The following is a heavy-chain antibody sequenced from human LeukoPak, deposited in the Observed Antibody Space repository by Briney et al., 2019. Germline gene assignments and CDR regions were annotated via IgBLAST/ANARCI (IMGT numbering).Heavy chain of an antibody. Sequence: GRSLRLSCAASGLTFSNFAMYWVRQAPVKELVWVAVISYVGHSVYYADFVTGRFTISRDNSKHTLFLQMNSLRDEDTAVYCCARITSFYYFDYWGQGTLVTVSS. CDR2: ISYVGHSV. D-gene: IGHD1-20*01. J-gene: IGHJ4*02. CDR3: ARITSFYYFDY. V-gene: IGHV3-30-3*01. CDR1: GLTFSNFA.